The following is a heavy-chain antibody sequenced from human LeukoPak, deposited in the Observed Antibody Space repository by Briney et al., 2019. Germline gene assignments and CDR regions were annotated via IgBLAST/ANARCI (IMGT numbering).Heavy chain of an antibody. V-gene: IGHV4-39*07. J-gene: IGHJ4*02. D-gene: IGHD3-3*01. CDR2: VYSSGSI. CDR3: TRDMEYPGAGFDY. Sequence: PSETLSLTCTVSGDSIRRSSYFWAWVRQPPGKGLEWIGSVYSSGSIYYNPSLGSQITISIDTSKNQFSLKLTSVAAADTAMYYCTRDMEYPGAGFDYWGQGVPVTVSS. CDR1: GDSIRRSSYF.